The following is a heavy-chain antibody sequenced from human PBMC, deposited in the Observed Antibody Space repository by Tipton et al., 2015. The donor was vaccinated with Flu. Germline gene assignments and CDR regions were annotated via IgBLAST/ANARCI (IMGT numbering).Heavy chain of an antibody. CDR1: GGSFSSHY. J-gene: IGHJ5*01. D-gene: IGHD3-16*01. Sequence: TLSLTCAVYGGSFSSHYWGWIRQPPGRPLEWVGSIYYTGYRYDNPSLKSRLAMSIDTSQSQFSLRLSSMTAADTAVYYCAKVKFGWVESWAQGTLVTVSS. V-gene: IGHV4-34*10. CDR3: AKVKFGWVES. CDR2: IYYTGYR.